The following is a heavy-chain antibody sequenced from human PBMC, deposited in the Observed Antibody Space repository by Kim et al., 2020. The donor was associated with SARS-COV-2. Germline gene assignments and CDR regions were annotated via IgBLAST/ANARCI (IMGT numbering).Heavy chain of an antibody. J-gene: IGHJ4*02. Sequence: ASVKVSCKTSGFSFTNYYIHWVRQAPGQGLEWMGWISPKTGDRSFAEKFEGRVTMTSDPSVTTAYMELKRLTSNDTATYYCARGGSSAYISAFYPSGDSWGQGSLVTVSS. D-gene: IGHD6-19*01. CDR1: GFSFTNYY. CDR3: ARGGSSAYISAFYPSGDS. V-gene: IGHV1-2*02. CDR2: ISPKTGDR.